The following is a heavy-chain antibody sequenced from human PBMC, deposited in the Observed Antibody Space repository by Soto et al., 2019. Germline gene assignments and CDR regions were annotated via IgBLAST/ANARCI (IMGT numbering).Heavy chain of an antibody. CDR1: GYTFTGQY. Sequence: ASGKVSCKASGYTFTGQYMHWVRQAPGQGLEWMGWINPNSGGTKYAQKFQGRVTMTRDTSSSTAHMELTRLMSDDTAIYYCTRVSQAHDAFDVWGQGTMVTVSS. CDR3: TRVSQAHDAFDV. V-gene: IGHV1-2*02. J-gene: IGHJ3*01. CDR2: INPNSGGT.